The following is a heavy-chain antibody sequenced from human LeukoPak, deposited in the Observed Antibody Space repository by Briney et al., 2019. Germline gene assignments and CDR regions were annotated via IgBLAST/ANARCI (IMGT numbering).Heavy chain of an antibody. Sequence: GGSLRLSCAASGFTFSTYTMYWVRHPPGKRLEWVSIIGSSGGGIHYADSVKGRFTISRDNSKNALYLQMNSLRVEDTAVYYCAIDPNWGTHSWGQGTLVTVSS. V-gene: IGHV3-23*01. CDR3: AIDPNWGTHS. CDR2: IGSSGGGI. D-gene: IGHD7-27*01. CDR1: GFTFSTYT. J-gene: IGHJ4*02.